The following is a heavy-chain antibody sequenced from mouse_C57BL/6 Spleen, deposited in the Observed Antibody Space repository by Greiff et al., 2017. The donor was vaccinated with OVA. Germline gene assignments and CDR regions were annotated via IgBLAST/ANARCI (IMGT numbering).Heavy chain of an antibody. Sequence: VQLQQSGPELVKPGASVKISCKASGYSFTDYNMNWVKQSHGKSLEWIGVINPNYGTTSYNQKFKGKATLTVDQSSSTEYMQLNSLTSEDSTVYYSARYYYGSRYYLDYWGQGTTLTVSS. V-gene: IGHV1-39*01. J-gene: IGHJ2*01. CDR1: GYSFTDYN. CDR3: ARYYYGSRYYLDY. D-gene: IGHD1-1*01. CDR2: INPNYGTT.